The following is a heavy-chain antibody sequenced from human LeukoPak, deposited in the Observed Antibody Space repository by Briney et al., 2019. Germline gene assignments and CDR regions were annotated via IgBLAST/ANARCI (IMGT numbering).Heavy chain of an antibody. CDR1: GDSISSYY. V-gene: IGHV4-59*01. CDR2: IIYSGNT. J-gene: IGHJ4*02. CDR3: AREGRQDYVYFDC. Sequence: PSETLSLTCTVSGDSISSYYWSWIRQPPGKGLEWMGYIIYSGNTTYNPSLKSRVTISVDTSKNQFSLRLTSVTAADTAVYYCAREGRQDYVYFDCWGQGTLVTVSS. D-gene: IGHD4-17*01.